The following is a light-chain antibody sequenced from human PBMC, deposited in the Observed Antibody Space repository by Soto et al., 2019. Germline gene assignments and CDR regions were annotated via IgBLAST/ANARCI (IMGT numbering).Light chain of an antibody. V-gene: IGKV1-9*01. J-gene: IGKJ4*01. CDR3: QQLSSYPST. CDR1: QDSTKY. Sequence: DLQMTQSPSSLSSSLGDSVTITCRASQDSTKYLAWYQQKTGKAPNLLIYDASTLHSGVPSRVSGSGSGTDLNLTVSGLQPEDFATYYCQQLSSYPSTCGGGTKVDIK. CDR2: DAS.